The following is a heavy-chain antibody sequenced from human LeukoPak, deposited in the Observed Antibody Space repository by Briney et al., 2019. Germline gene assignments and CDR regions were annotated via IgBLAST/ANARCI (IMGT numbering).Heavy chain of an antibody. Sequence: PGGSLRLSCAASGFTFSSYSMNWVRQAPGKGREGVSSISSSSTYIYYADSVKGRFTISRDNDKNTLYLQMNSLRAEDTAVYYCAKGFRLGYYYDSSGYLDYWGQGTLVTVSS. V-gene: IGHV3-21*04. CDR1: GFTFSSYS. CDR3: AKGFRLGYYYDSSGYLDY. J-gene: IGHJ4*02. D-gene: IGHD3-22*01. CDR2: ISSSSTYI.